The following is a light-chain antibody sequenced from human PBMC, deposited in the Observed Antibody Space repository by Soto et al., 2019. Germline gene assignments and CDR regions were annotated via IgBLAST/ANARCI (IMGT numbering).Light chain of an antibody. CDR3: QSYDTSLSGFYV. V-gene: IGLV1-40*01. Sequence: QSALTQPPSVSGAPGQRVSISCTGSSSNIGAGYNVHWYQRLPGTAPKLLIYDNNNRPSGVPDRFSGSKSGTSASLAITGLQAEDEADYYCQSYDTSLSGFYVFGTGTKVTVL. J-gene: IGLJ1*01. CDR2: DNN. CDR1: SSNIGAGYN.